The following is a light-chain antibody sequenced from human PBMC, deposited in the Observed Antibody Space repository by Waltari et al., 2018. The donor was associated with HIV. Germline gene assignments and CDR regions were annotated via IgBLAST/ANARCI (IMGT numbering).Light chain of an antibody. J-gene: IGKJ4*01. CDR2: KVS. Sequence: DVVMTQSPLSLPVTLGQPASISCRSSQSLVYSDGNTYLNWFQHRPGQSPRRLIYKVSNRDSGVPDRVSGSGSGTDFTLKISRVEAEDVGVYYCMQGTHWPPTFGGGTKVEIK. CDR3: MQGTHWPPT. CDR1: QSLVYSDGNTY. V-gene: IGKV2-30*01.